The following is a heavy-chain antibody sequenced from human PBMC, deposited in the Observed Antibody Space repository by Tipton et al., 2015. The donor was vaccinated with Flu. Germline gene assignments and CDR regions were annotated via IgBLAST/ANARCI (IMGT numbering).Heavy chain of an antibody. J-gene: IGHJ2*01. CDR1: GGSISRGSYY. D-gene: IGHD2-8*01. CDR3: ARMRARDCTLGVCYLWWFDL. V-gene: IGHV4-61*02. Sequence: TLSLTCSVSGGSISRGSYYYNWIRQPAGEGLEWIGRIYTNANTNYKASLKSRVTISIDRSKNQFSLRLSSVTAADTAVYYCARMRARDCTLGVCYLWWFDLWGRGTLVTVSS. CDR2: IYTNANT.